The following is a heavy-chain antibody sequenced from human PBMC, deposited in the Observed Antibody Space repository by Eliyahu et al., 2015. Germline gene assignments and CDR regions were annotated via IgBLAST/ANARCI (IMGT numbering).Heavy chain of an antibody. V-gene: IGHV3-48*02. J-gene: IGHJ5*02. Sequence: EVQLVESGGGLVXPGGSLRLXCAAXGFTFGDFGQDXGRQAPGKGREWISYISPRSTTIKYADSVRGRFXISXDDAQNSLYLQMSSLRDDDTAVYYCVSGNWFDPWGQGTLVTVSS. D-gene: IGHD1-14*01. CDR2: ISPRSTTI. CDR1: GFTFGDFG. CDR3: VSGNWFDP.